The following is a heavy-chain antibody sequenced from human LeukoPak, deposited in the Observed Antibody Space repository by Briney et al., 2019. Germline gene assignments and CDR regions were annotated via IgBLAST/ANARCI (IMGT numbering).Heavy chain of an antibody. CDR2: LHPSGGSP. J-gene: IGHJ6*02. CDR1: GYTFTNFY. V-gene: IGHV1-46*01. Sequence: GASVKVSCKASGYTFTNFYMHWVRQAPGQGLEWMGTLHPSGGSPTYGQKFQGRLTVTSDTSTNTVYMRLSSLRSDDMAVYYCARGEDFLTGYARIYYGMDVWGQGTTVTVSS. CDR3: ARGEDFLTGYARIYYGMDV. D-gene: IGHD3-9*01.